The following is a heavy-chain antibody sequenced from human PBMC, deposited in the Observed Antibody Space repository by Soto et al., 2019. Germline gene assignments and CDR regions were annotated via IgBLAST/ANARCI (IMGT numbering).Heavy chain of an antibody. CDR2: MNPNSGNT. J-gene: IGHJ3*02. CDR3: ARGGTDEWLPDALDI. D-gene: IGHD6-19*01. Sequence: QVQLVQSGAEVKKPGASVKVSCKASGYTFSNYDINWVRQAPGQGLEWMGWMNPNSGNTQTEKFQGRLTMTRETSISTAYMELSGLGSDETAVYYCARGGTDEWLPDALDIWGQGTMVTVSS. V-gene: IGHV1-8*01. CDR1: GYTFSNYD.